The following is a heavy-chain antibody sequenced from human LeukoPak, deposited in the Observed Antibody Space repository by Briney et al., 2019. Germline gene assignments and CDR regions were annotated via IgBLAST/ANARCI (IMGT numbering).Heavy chain of an antibody. Sequence: SETLSLTCAVYGGSFSGYYWSWIRQPPGKGLEWIGEINHSGSTNYNPSLKSRVTISVDTSKNQFSLKLSSVTAADTAVYYCARGRCSSTSCYARARHGAFDIWGQGTMVTVSS. CDR2: INHSGST. CDR3: ARGRCSSTSCYARARHGAFDI. D-gene: IGHD2-2*01. J-gene: IGHJ3*02. V-gene: IGHV4-34*01. CDR1: GGSFSGYY.